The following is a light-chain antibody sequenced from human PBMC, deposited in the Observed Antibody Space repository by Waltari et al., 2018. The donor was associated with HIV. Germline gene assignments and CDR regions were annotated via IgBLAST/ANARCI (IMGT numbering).Light chain of an antibody. CDR2: EVT. V-gene: IGLV2-8*01. J-gene: IGLJ2*01. CDR1: SSYIGGYNY. CDR3: VSYAGSNTVI. Sequence: QSALTQPPSASGSPGQSVTISCTGTSSYIGGYNYVSWYQQHPGTAPKLIIYEVTKRPSGLPNRFSGSKSGNTASLTVSGLQAEDEADYYCVSYAGSNTVIFGGGTKLTVL.